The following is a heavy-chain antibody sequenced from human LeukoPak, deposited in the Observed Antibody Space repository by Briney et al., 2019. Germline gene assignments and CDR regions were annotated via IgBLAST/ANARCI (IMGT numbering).Heavy chain of an antibody. Sequence: GGSLRLSCAASGFTFSSYPMSWVRQAPGKGLEWVSVISGSGGATFYGDSVQGRFTISRDNSRDTLYLQMSSLRAEDTAVYYCGTSLQTAVGANDYWGQGTLVTVSS. CDR1: GFTFSSYP. V-gene: IGHV3-23*01. CDR3: GTSLQTAVGANDY. CDR2: ISGSGGAT. D-gene: IGHD1-26*01. J-gene: IGHJ4*02.